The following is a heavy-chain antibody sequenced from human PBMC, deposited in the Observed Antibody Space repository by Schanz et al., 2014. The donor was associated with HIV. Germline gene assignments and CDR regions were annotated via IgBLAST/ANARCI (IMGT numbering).Heavy chain of an antibody. Sequence: QVQLVESGGGVVQPGRSLRLSCAASGFNFRTYGMHWVRQAPGKGLGCVAFIWYDGSNKYYADSVKGRFTISRDNSKNTLFLQMNSLRGEDTAVYYCARVANWDYYGMDVWGRGTTVTVSS. V-gene: IGHV3-33*01. D-gene: IGHD3-16*01. J-gene: IGHJ6*02. CDR2: IWYDGSNK. CDR1: GFNFRTYG. CDR3: ARVANWDYYGMDV.